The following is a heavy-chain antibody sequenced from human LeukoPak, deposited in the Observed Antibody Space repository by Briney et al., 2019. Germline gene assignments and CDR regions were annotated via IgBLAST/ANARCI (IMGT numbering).Heavy chain of an antibody. D-gene: IGHD3-10*01. CDR1: GESFTNFY. CDR2: IKHSGTT. V-gene: IGHV4-34*01. Sequence: SETLSLTCAVFGESFTNFYWTWIRQSPSNGLEWIGEIKHSGTTNYNPSFKSRVTISVDTSKNQFSLKLSSVTAADTAVYYCASWRNYVSGSYNSYVYWAQGTPVTISS. J-gene: IGHJ4*02. CDR3: ASWRNYVSGSYNSYVY.